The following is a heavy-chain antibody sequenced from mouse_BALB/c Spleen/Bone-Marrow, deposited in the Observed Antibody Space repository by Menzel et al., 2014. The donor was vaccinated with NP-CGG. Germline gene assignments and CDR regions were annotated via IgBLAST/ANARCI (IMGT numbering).Heavy chain of an antibody. CDR2: ISSGSSTI. J-gene: IGHJ2*01. D-gene: IGHD1-1*01. CDR3: ARSEYYYGSRPLFDH. V-gene: IGHV5-17*02. CDR1: GFTFSSFG. Sequence: EVMLVESGGGLVQPGGSRKLSCAASGFTFSSFGMHWVRQAPEKGLEWVAYISSGSSTIYYADTVKGRFTISRDNPKNTLFLQMTSLRSEDTAMYYCARSEYYYGSRPLFDHWGQGTTLTVSS.